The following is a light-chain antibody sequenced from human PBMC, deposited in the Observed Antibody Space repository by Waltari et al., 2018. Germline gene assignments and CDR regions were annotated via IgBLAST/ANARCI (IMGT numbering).Light chain of an antibody. CDR1: QSISSY. J-gene: IGKJ1*01. CDR3: QQSYSTPRT. CDR2: AAS. V-gene: IGKV1-39*01. Sequence: DIQMTQSPSSLSASVGDRVTITFRASQSISSYLNWYQQKPVKAPTLLIYAASSLQSGVPSRFSGSGSGTDFTLTISSLQPEDFATYYCQQSYSTPRTFGQGTKVEIK.